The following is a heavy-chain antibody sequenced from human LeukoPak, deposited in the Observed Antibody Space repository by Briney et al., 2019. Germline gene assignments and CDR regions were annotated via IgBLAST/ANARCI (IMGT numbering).Heavy chain of an antibody. CDR1: GYTFTSYA. CDR3: AVKRNYYDSSGSDY. CDR2: INAGNGNT. J-gene: IGHJ4*02. D-gene: IGHD3-22*01. Sequence: ASVKVSCKASGYTFTSYAMHWVRQAPGQRLEWMGWINAGNGNTKYSQEFQGRVTITRDTSASTAYMELSSLRSEDTAVYYCAVKRNYYDSSGSDYWGQGTLVTVSS. V-gene: IGHV1-3*03.